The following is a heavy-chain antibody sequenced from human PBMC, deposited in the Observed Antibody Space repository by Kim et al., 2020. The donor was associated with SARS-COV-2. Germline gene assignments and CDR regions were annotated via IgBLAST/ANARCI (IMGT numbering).Heavy chain of an antibody. CDR1: GFTFSSFG. CDR2: VSHDGTTK. Sequence: GGSLRLSCAASGFTFSSFGMHWVRQAPGKGLEWVAVVSHDGTTKNYLDSVKGRFTISRDNSRNTVYLEMNSLRTEDTAVYYCAKDRGNLDTSMSYWGQGTLVTVSS. V-gene: IGHV3-30*18. J-gene: IGHJ4*02. CDR3: AKDRGNLDTSMSY. D-gene: IGHD5-18*01.